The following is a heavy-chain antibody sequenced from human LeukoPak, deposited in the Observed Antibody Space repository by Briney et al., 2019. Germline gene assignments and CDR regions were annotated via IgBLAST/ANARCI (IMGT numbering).Heavy chain of an antibody. CDR1: GFTFSSYG. V-gene: IGHV3-33*01. CDR2: IWYDGSNK. J-gene: IGHJ3*02. CDR3: ARALVVVDDAFDI. D-gene: IGHD2-15*01. Sequence: GGSLRLSCAASGFTFSSYGMHWVRQAPGKGLEWVAVIWYDGSNKYYADSVKGRFTISRDNSKNTLYLQMNSLRAEDTAVYYCARALVVVDDAFDIWGQGTMVTVSS.